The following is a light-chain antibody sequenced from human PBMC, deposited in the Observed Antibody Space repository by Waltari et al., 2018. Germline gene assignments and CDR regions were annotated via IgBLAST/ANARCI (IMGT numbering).Light chain of an antibody. CDR2: DVS. CDR1: SSDVGGYNY. J-gene: IGLJ3*02. Sequence: QSALTQPASVSGSPGQSITMSCTGTSSDVGGYNYVSWYQQYPGKAPKLMIYDVSQRPSGVSNRFSGSKSGNTASLTISGLQAEDEADYYCSSYTSSNTLVFGVGTKLTVL. CDR3: SSYTSSNTLV. V-gene: IGLV2-14*01.